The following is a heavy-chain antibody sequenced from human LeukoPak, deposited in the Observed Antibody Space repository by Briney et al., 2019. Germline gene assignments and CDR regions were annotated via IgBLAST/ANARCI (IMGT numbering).Heavy chain of an antibody. CDR2: IRNDGSTK. Sequence: GGSLRLSCAAPGFTFKAYGLHWVRQAPGKGLEWVAFIRNDGSTKYYADSVKGRFTISRDNSKNTLYLDMNSLTIEETAVYYCAKVHTSSWGFFEVWGRGAPVTVSS. J-gene: IGHJ2*01. V-gene: IGHV3-30*02. CDR1: GFTFKAYG. D-gene: IGHD6-13*01. CDR3: AKVHTSSWGFFEV.